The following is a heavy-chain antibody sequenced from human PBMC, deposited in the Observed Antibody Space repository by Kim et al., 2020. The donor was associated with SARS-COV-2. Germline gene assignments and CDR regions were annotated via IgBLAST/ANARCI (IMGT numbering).Heavy chain of an antibody. CDR2: IIPTLDIP. CDR3: ARDIYSDYSGFDL. V-gene: IGHV1-69*04. D-gene: IGHD4-17*01. CDR1: GGTFSSYA. Sequence: SVKVSCKPSGGTFSSYAISWVRQAPGQGLEWVGRIIPTLDIPNYAQKFQGRVTINADTSTNTVFLDLRSLRADDTATYFCARDIYSDYSGFDLWGQGTLVSVSS. J-gene: IGHJ5*02.